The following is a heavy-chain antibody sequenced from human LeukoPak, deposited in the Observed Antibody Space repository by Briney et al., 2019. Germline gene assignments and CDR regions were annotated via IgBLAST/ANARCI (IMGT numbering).Heavy chain of an antibody. Sequence: GGSLRLSCAASGFTFSSYAMSWVRQAPGKGLEWVSAISGGGGSTYYADSVKGRFTISRDNSKNTLYLQMNSLRAEDTAVYYCAKDLGITGTTGYWGQGTLVTVSS. D-gene: IGHD1-7*01. CDR1: GFTFSSYA. J-gene: IGHJ4*02. CDR3: AKDLGITGTTGY. V-gene: IGHV3-23*01. CDR2: ISGGGGST.